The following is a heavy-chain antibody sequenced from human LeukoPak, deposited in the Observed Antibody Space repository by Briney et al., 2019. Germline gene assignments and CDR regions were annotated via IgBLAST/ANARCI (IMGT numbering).Heavy chain of an antibody. D-gene: IGHD4-17*01. V-gene: IGHV3-23*01. CDR1: GFTFSSYG. J-gene: IGHJ4*02. CDR3: AKLGYGDYFDY. Sequence: GGSLRLSCAASGFTFSSYGMSWVRQAPGKGLEWVSAISGRGGSTYYADSVKGRFTISRDNSKNTLYLQMNSLRAEDTAVYYCAKLGYGDYFDYWGQGTLVTVSS. CDR2: ISGRGGST.